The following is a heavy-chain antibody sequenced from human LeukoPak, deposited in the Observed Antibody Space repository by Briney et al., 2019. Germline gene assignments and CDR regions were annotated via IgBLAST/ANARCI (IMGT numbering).Heavy chain of an antibody. J-gene: IGHJ4*02. Sequence: SETLSLTCAVYGGSFSGYYRSWIRQPPGKGLEWIGEITHSGSTNYNPSLKSRVTISVDTSKNQFSLKLSSVTAADTAVYYCARGPPNTIFGVVNIRGWGYWGQGTLVTVSS. CDR1: GGSFSGYY. CDR3: ARGPPNTIFGVVNIRGWGY. CDR2: ITHSGST. D-gene: IGHD3-3*01. V-gene: IGHV4-34*01.